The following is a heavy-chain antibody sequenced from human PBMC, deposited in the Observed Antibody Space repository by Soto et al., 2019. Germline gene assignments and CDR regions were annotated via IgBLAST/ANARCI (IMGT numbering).Heavy chain of an antibody. J-gene: IGHJ6*02. CDR3: AGSGSSPDYYYGMDV. CDR2: ISYSGST. CDR1: GGSISSGGYY. V-gene: IGHV4-31*03. D-gene: IGHD3-10*01. Sequence: SETLSLTCTVSGGSISSGGYYWSWIRQHQRKGLEWIGHISYSGSTYYNPSLKSRATISVDRSKNHFSLKLSSVTAADTAVYYGAGSGSSPDYYYGMDVGGQGTTVTV.